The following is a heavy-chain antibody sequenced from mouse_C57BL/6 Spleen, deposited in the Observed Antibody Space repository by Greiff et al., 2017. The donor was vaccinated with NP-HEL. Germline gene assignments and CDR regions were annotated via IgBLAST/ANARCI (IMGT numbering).Heavy chain of an antibody. J-gene: IGHJ4*01. CDR1: GFSLTSYG. CDR3: AKNGDCYNAMDY. Sequence: VKLMESGPGLVQPSQSLSITCTVSGFSLTSYGVHWVRQSPGKGLEWLGVIWRGGSTDYNAAFMSRLSITKDNSKSQVFFKMNSLQADDTAIYYWAKNGDCYNAMDYWGQGTSVTVSS. V-gene: IGHV2-5*01. CDR2: IWRGGST.